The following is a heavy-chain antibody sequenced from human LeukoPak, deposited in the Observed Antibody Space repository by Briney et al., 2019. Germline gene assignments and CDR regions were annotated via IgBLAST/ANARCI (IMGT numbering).Heavy chain of an antibody. CDR2: ITANGDAT. CDR3: ATFGVILRNDYVDY. Sequence: QPGGSLRLSCVGSGFIFRSYAVTWVRQAPGKGLDWVSSITANGDATYYADSVKGRFTISRDNSKNTLYLQMSSLRAEDAGVYYCATFGVILRNDYVDYWGQGALVAVSS. J-gene: IGHJ4*02. V-gene: IGHV3-23*01. CDR1: GFIFRSYA. D-gene: IGHD3-3*01.